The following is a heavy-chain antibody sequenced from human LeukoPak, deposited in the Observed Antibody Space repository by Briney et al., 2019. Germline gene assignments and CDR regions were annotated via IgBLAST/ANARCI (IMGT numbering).Heavy chain of an antibody. CDR3: AKDATAALGTVYMDV. Sequence: GGSLRLSCAASGFTVSSNYMSWVRQAPGKGLEWVSIIYSGGSTYYADSVKGRFTISRDNSKNTPYLQMNSLRAEDTAVYYCAKDATAALGTVYMDVWGKGTTVTISS. V-gene: IGHV3-66*01. CDR2: IYSGGST. J-gene: IGHJ6*03. D-gene: IGHD6-13*01. CDR1: GFTVSSNY.